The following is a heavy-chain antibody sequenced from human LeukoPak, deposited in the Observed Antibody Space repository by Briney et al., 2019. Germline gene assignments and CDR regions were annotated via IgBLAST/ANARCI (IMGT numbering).Heavy chain of an antibody. CDR3: GREIRPQQLVPRFDS. V-gene: IGHV4-4*07. D-gene: IGHD6-13*01. CDR2: IFTSGST. Sequence: SETLSLTCTVSGGSISSYYWSWIRQPAGKGLEWIGRIFTSGSTNYNPSLKSRVTMSVDTSKNQFSLKLNSVTAADTAVCYCGREIRPQQLVPRFDSWGQGTLVTVSS. CDR1: GGSISSYY. J-gene: IGHJ4*02.